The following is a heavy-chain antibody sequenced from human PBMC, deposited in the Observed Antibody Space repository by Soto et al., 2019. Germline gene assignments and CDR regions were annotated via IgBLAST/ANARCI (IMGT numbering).Heavy chain of an antibody. CDR1: GGSISSGGYY. Sequence: QVQLQESGPGLVKPSQTLSLTCTVSGGSISSGGYYWSWIRQHPGKGLEWIGYIYYSGSTYYNPSLTSRVTISVDTSKNQFSLKLSSVTAADTAMYYCARVFSDSSSFFDPWGQGTLVTVSS. D-gene: IGHD6-13*01. CDR3: ARVFSDSSSFFDP. J-gene: IGHJ5*02. V-gene: IGHV4-31*03. CDR2: IYYSGST.